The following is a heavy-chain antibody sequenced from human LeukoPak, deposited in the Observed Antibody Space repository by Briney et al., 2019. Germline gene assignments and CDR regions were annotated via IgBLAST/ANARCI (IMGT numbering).Heavy chain of an antibody. V-gene: IGHV4-4*02. D-gene: IGHD3-16*01. CDR1: GGSISSTNW. CDR3: ARDTPFGGY. Sequence: PSETLSLTCAVSGGSISSTNWWNWVRQPPGRGLEWIGEINHIGSTNYNPSLKSRVTISVDKSKNQFSLKLRSVTAADTAVYYCARDTPFGGYWGQGTLVTVSS. CDR2: INHIGST. J-gene: IGHJ4*02.